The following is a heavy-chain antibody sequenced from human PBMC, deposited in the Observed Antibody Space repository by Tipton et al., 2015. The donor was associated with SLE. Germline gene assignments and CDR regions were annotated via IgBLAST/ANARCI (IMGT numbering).Heavy chain of an antibody. D-gene: IGHD6-13*01. V-gene: IGHV3-48*03. CDR2: ISSSGSTI. CDR1: GFTFSSYE. CDR3: ARQNSSSWSFDY. J-gene: IGHJ4*02. Sequence: SLRLSWAASGFTFSSYEMNWVRQAPGKGLEWVSYISSSGSTIYYADSVKGRFTISRDNAKNSLYLQMNSLRAEDTAVYYCARQNSSSWSFDYWGQGTLVTVSS.